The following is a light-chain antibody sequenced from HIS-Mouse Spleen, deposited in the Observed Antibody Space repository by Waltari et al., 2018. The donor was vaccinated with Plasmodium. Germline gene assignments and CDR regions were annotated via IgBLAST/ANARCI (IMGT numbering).Light chain of an antibody. J-gene: IGLJ2*01. CDR2: DDS. CDR3: QVWDSSSDHVV. Sequence: SYVMTQPPSVSVAPGQTARITCGGNNIGSKSVHWYQQNTGQTPCLVEYDASDQHTPGQAPVLVVYDDSARPSGIPERFSGSNSGNTATLTISRVEAGDEADYYCQVWDSSSDHVVFGGGTKLTVL. V-gene: IGLV3-21*02. CDR1: NIGSKS.